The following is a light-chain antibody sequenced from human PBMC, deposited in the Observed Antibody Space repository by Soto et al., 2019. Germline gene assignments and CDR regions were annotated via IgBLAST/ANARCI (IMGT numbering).Light chain of an antibody. CDR3: LQHNSYPRT. CDR1: QGIGND. J-gene: IGKJ1*01. CDR2: AAS. V-gene: IGKV1-17*01. Sequence: DIQMTQSPSSLSASVGDRVTITCRASQGIGNDLGWYQQRPGKAPNRLIYAASTLQSGVPSRFSGSGSGTEFTLTISSLQPEDFTTYCCLQHNSYPRTFGQGTKVEIK.